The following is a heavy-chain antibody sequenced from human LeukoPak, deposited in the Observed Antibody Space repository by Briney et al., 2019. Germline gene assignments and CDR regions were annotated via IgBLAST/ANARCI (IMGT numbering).Heavy chain of an antibody. Sequence: ASVKVSCKASGYTFTSYGISWVRQAPGQGLEWMGWISAYNGNTNYAQKLQGRVTMTTDTSTSTAYMELRSLRSDDTAVYYCARAVAVAGTELWFDPWGQGTLVTASS. V-gene: IGHV1-18*01. CDR2: ISAYNGNT. CDR1: GYTFTSYG. J-gene: IGHJ5*02. CDR3: ARAVAVAGTELWFDP. D-gene: IGHD6-19*01.